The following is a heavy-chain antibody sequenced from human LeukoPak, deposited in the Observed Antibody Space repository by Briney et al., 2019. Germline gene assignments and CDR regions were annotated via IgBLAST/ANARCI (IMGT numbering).Heavy chain of an antibody. D-gene: IGHD5-24*01. CDR1: GYTFTSYA. CDR3: ARRRDGYNWARGPIFDY. Sequence: GASVKVSCKASGYTFTSYAMHWVRQAPGQRLEWMGWINAGNGNTKYSQKFQGRVTNTRDTSASTAYMELSSLRSEDTAVYYCARRRDGYNWARGPIFDYWGQGTLVTVSS. CDR2: INAGNGNT. V-gene: IGHV1-3*01. J-gene: IGHJ4*02.